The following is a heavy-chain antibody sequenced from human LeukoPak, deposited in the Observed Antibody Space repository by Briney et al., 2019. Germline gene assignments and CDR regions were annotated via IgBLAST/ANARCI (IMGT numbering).Heavy chain of an antibody. D-gene: IGHD2-2*03. CDR2: SIPIFRAP. CDR3: VRRAMDIVVVPPAQGWFDP. Sequence: SVKVSCKASGGTFSRTAISWVRQGPGQGLEWMGGSIPIFRAPNYARKFQGRVTITADESTSTTYMELTNLRSEDTAIYYCVRRAMDIVVVPPAQGWFDPWGQGTLVTVSS. V-gene: IGHV1-69*13. J-gene: IGHJ5*02. CDR1: GGTFSRTA.